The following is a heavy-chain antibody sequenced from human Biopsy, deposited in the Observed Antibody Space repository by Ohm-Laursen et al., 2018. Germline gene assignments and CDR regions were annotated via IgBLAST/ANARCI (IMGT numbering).Heavy chain of an antibody. CDR3: AKDLGRGLLVRASIFEY. CDR1: GFTFSSYS. V-gene: IGHV3-21*01. CDR2: ISTSSTYI. Sequence: GSLRLSCSASGFTFSSYSMNWVRQAPGKGLEWDSSISTSSTYIYYADSVKGRFSISRDDALNSLYLQMNSLRAEDTAVYYCAKDLGRGLLVRASIFEYWGQGTLVPVSS. D-gene: IGHD7-27*01. J-gene: IGHJ4*02.